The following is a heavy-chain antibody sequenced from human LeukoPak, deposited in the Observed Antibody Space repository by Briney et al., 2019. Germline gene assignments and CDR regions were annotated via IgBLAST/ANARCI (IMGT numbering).Heavy chain of an antibody. J-gene: IGHJ6*04. CDR3: TKDITPGGADV. CDR2: FSLDTDRI. V-gene: IGHV3-9*01. D-gene: IGHD3-10*01. Sequence: GGSLRLSCVASGLIHDRYAMHWVRQGPGKGLEWVAGFSLDTDRIDYADSVRRRFTVSKDDAKKTLYLQMNNLRTEDRALYYCTKDITPGGADVWGKGTTVTVSS. CDR1: GLIHDRYA.